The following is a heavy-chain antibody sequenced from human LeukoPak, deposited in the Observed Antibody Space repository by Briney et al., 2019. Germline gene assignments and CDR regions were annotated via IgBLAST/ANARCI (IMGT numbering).Heavy chain of an antibody. V-gene: IGHV1-8*03. CDR1: GYTFTSYD. CDR3: ARGGYDWXXSEYXXDY. CDR2: MNPNSGNT. J-gene: IGHJ4*02. D-gene: IGHD3-16*01. Sequence: ASVKVSCKASGYTFTSYDINWVRQATGQGLEWMGWMNPNSGNTGYAQKFQGRVTITRNTSINTAYMELSSLRSDATAGYYCARGGYDWXXSEYXXDYWGQGTLVTVSS.